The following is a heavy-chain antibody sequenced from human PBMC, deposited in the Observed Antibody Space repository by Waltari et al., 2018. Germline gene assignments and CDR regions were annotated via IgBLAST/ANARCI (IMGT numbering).Heavy chain of an antibody. CDR1: GFTFSSYG. D-gene: IGHD6-13*01. J-gene: IGHJ4*02. CDR2: ISYDGSNK. V-gene: IGHV3-30*18. CDR3: AKDGSRGYRADYFDY. Sequence: QVQLVESGGGVVQPGRSLRLSCAASGFTFSSYGMPWVRQAPGKGLEWVAVISYDGSNKYYADSVKGRFTISRDNSKNTLYLQMNSLRAEDTAVYYCAKDGSRGYRADYFDYWGQGTLVTVSS.